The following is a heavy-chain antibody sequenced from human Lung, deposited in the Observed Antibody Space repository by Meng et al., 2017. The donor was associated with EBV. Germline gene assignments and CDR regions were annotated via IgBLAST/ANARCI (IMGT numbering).Heavy chain of an antibody. CDR3: AREYSSSSGLPGP. V-gene: IGHV4-4*02. Sequence: VDLRGSGPGLVKPSGTLSLTCSVSGGSIGSNNWWSWVRQPPGKGLEWIGYIYDSGSTSYNPSLMSRVTISVDTSRNQFSLKLTSVTAADTAVYYCAREYSSSSGLPGPWGQGTLVTVSS. CDR1: GGSIGSNNW. J-gene: IGHJ5*02. D-gene: IGHD6-6*01. CDR2: IYDSGST.